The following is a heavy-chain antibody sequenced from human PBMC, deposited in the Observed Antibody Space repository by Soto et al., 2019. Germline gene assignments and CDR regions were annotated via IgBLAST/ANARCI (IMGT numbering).Heavy chain of an antibody. Sequence: AASVKVSCKASGYTFTSYDINWVRQATGQGLEWMGWMNPNSGNTGYAQKFQGRVTMTRNTSISTAYMELSSLRSEDTAVYYCARGTAVAVDAFDIWGQGTMVTVSS. V-gene: IGHV1-8*01. CDR3: ARGTAVAVDAFDI. CDR2: MNPNSGNT. CDR1: GYTFTSYD. J-gene: IGHJ3*02. D-gene: IGHD6-19*01.